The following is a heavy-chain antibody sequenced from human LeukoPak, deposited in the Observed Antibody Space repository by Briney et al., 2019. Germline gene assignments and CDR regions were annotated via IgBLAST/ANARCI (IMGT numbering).Heavy chain of an antibody. CDR3: ARGPNEY. Sequence: PGKSLRLSCAASAFTFSNYAIHWVRQAPGKGLEWVTFISYDRTNKYYIDSVRGRFTISRDNSRNVVYLEMNSLRVEDTALYYCARGPNEYWGQGTLVTVSS. CDR2: ISYDRTNK. CDR1: AFTFSNYA. J-gene: IGHJ4*02. V-gene: IGHV3-30*04.